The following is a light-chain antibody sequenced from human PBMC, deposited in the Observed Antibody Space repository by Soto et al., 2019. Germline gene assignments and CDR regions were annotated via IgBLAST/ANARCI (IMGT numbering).Light chain of an antibody. CDR2: DAS. V-gene: IGKV3-11*01. CDR1: QSISSY. CDR3: HQRRTWPFT. J-gene: IGKJ3*01. Sequence: EIVLTQSPATLSLSPGERATLSCRASQSISSYLAWYQQKPDQAPRLLIYDASNRATGITARFSGSGSGTDFTLTISSLEPEDFAVYYCHQRRTWPFTFGPGTKVDIK.